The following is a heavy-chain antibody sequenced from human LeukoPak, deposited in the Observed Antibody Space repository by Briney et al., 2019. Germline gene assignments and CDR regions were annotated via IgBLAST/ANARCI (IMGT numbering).Heavy chain of an antibody. CDR2: ISSSSRSI. D-gene: IGHD4-11*01. CDR1: GFTFSAYS. CDR3: ARDPDTTVTLFDY. J-gene: IGHJ4*02. V-gene: IGHV3-21*01. Sequence: GGSLRLSCAASGFTFSAYSMNWVRQAPGRGLEWVSAISSSSRSIYNADSVKGRFTISRDNAKNSLYLQMNSLRAEDTAVYYCARDPDTTVTLFDYWGQGILVTVSS.